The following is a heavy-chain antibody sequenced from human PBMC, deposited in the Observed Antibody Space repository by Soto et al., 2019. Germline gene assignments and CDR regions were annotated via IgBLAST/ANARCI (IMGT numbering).Heavy chain of an antibody. J-gene: IGHJ4*02. CDR1: GGSFSAYY. CDR2: INHSGGT. Sequence: SLTCAVYGGSFSAYYWSWIRHPPGKGLEWIGEINHSGGTSYNRSLKSRVTISVDTSKSQFSLKLTSVTAADRAVYYCARGSAATVVSSGVYEYWGEGGMVNVCS. D-gene: IGHD3-22*01. CDR3: ARGSAATVVSSGVYEY. V-gene: IGHV4-34*01.